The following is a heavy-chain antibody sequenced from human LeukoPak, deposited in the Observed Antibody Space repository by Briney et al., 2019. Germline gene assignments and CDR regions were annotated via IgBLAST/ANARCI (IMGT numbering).Heavy chain of an antibody. CDR1: GFTLHDFA. V-gene: IGHV3-43*02. CDR3: AKGGSGPNAPRAFDY. Sequence: PGRCLTPSCPASGFTLHDFAMHWVRPAPGKGLAWVSLITRVGSNTHYTASVKGRPTLPRDNSTHSLYLQITSLRPEDTGLYYCAKGGSGPNAPRAFDYWGQGTLVTASS. D-gene: IGHD3-10*01. J-gene: IGHJ4*02. CDR2: ITRVGSNT.